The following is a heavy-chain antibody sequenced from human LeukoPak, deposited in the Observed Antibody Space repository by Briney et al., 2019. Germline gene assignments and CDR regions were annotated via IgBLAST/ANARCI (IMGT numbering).Heavy chain of an antibody. D-gene: IGHD6-19*01. CDR1: GGSISSYY. J-gene: IGHJ4*02. CDR2: IYYSGST. CDR3: ARSPLSSSGWYRADY. V-gene: IGHV4-59*01. Sequence: SETLSLTCTVSGGSISSYYWSCIRQPPGKGLEWIGYIYYSGSTNYNPSLKSRVTISVDTSKNQFSLRLSSVTAADTAVYYCARSPLSSSGWYRADYWGQGTLVTVSS.